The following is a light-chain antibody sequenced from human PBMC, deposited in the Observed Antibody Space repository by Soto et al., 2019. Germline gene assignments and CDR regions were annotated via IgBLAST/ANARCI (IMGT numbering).Light chain of an antibody. CDR3: QTWGAAIVV. V-gene: IGLV4-69*01. CDR2: LNSDGSH. CDR1: SGHNSYA. Sequence: QAVVTQSPSTSASLGASVKLTCTLSSGHNSYAIAWHQQQPEKGPRYLMKLNSDGSHSKGDGISDRFSGSSSGAERYLTISSLQSEDEADYYCQTWGAAIVVFGGGTKLTVL. J-gene: IGLJ2*01.